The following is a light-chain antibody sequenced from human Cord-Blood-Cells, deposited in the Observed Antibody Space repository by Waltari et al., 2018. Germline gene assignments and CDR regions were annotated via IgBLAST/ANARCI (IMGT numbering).Light chain of an antibody. Sequence: QSALTQPHSVYGSPGQSVTISCTGTSSDAGGYNYVSWYQQHPGKAPKLMIYDVSKRPSGVPDRFSGSKSGNTASLTISGLQAEDEADYYCCSYAGSYTYVFGTGTKVTVL. J-gene: IGLJ1*01. CDR1: SSDAGGYNY. CDR2: DVS. CDR3: CSYAGSYTYV. V-gene: IGLV2-11*01.